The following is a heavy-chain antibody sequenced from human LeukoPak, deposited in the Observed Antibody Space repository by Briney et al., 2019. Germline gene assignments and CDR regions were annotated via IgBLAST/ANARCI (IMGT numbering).Heavy chain of an antibody. CDR3: ARHGTVVTTLFFDY. CDR1: GGSISSSSYY. CDR2: IYYSGST. D-gene: IGHD4-23*01. J-gene: IGHJ4*02. Sequence: SETLSLTCTVSGGSISSSSYYWGWIRQPPGKGLEWIGSIYYSGSTYYNPSLKSRVTISVDTSKNQFSLKLSSVTAADTAVYYCARHGTVVTTLFFDYWGQGTLVTVSS. V-gene: IGHV4-39*01.